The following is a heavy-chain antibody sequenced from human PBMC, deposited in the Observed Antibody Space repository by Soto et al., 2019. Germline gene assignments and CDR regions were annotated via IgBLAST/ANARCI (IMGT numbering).Heavy chain of an antibody. V-gene: IGHV1-3*01. CDR3: ARDTSHYTSGYNY. D-gene: IGHD6-19*01. Sequence: ASVKVSCKASGYTFTSYAMHWVRQAPGQRLEWMGWINAGNGNTKYAQKLQGRVTITRDTSARTAYMELSSLRSEDTAVYFCARDTSHYTSGYNYWGQGTLVTVSS. CDR1: GYTFTSYA. J-gene: IGHJ4*02. CDR2: INAGNGNT.